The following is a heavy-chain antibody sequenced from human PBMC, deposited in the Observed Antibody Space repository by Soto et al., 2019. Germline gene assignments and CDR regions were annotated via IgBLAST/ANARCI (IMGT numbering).Heavy chain of an antibody. Sequence: GGSLRLSCAASGFTFSSYSMNWVRQAPGKGLEWISYISGSGTTLYYADSVKGRFTISRDNVKNSLYLQMNSLRDDDTAVYYCATSGSGYGHWGQGTLVTVSS. V-gene: IGHV3-48*02. CDR2: ISGSGTTL. CDR1: GFTFSSYS. CDR3: ATSGSGYGH. D-gene: IGHD5-12*01. J-gene: IGHJ4*02.